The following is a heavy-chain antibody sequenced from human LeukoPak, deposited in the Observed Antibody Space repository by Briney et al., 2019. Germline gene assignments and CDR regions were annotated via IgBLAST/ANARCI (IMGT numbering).Heavy chain of an antibody. Sequence: PSETLSLTCTVSGYSISSGYYRGWIRQPPGTGLEWIGSIYYSGSTYYNPSLKSRVTISVDTYKNQFSLKLSSVTAADTAVYYCASNTATVFDYWGQGALVTVSS. V-gene: IGHV4-38-2*02. CDR3: ASNTATVFDY. CDR1: GYSISSGYY. D-gene: IGHD2-21*02. J-gene: IGHJ4*02. CDR2: IYYSGST.